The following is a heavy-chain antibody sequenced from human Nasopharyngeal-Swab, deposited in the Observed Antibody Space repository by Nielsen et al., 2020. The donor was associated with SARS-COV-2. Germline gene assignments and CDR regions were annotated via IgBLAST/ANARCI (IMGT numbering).Heavy chain of an antibody. CDR3: ARAYTDFWSGFYSY. CDR2: INGAGSTT. D-gene: IGHD3-3*01. Sequence: GGSLRLSCAVSGLTFSTYWMHWVRQAPGKGLEWVSRINGAGSTTTYADSVRGRFTISRDTAENTLYLQMSSLRAEATAVYYCARAYTDFWSGFYSYWGQGTLVTVSS. CDR1: GLTFSTYW. J-gene: IGHJ4*02. V-gene: IGHV3-74*01.